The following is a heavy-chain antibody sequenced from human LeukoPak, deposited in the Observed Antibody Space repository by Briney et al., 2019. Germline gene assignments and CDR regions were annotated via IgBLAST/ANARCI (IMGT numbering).Heavy chain of an antibody. Sequence: GGSLRLSCSASGFTFISYAMSWVRQAPGKGLEWVSAISVSGGSTYYAYSVKGRVTISRDNSKNTLYLQMNSLRAEDTAVYYCAKGHGYSYGTYYFDYWGQGTLVTVSS. D-gene: IGHD5-18*01. CDR1: GFTFISYA. V-gene: IGHV3-23*01. CDR2: ISVSGGST. J-gene: IGHJ4*02. CDR3: AKGHGYSYGTYYFDY.